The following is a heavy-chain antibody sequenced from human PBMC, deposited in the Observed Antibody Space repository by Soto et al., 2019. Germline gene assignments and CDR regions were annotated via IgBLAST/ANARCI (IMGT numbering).Heavy chain of an antibody. CDR3: AKEVEPIGLPLFES. CDR2: IIPIFGTA. J-gene: IGHJ4*02. D-gene: IGHD4-17*01. V-gene: IGHV1-69*13. Sequence: SVKVSCKASGGTFSSYAISWVRQAPGQGLEWMGGIIPIFGTAAYAQKFQGRVTITAHESTSAAYMELSSLRSEDTAVYYCAKEVEPIGLPLFESWGQGTQVTVSS. CDR1: GGTFSSYA.